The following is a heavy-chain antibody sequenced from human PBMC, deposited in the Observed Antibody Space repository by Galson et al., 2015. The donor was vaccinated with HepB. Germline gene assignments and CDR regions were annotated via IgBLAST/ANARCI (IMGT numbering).Heavy chain of an antibody. D-gene: IGHD6-25*01. CDR3: ARNPASYDYYNMDV. Sequence: SCAGSGFSFVSHSMNWVRHTPGKGLEWLAHINNGGTKYFADSAKGRFTISRDKAKKAMYLHMSSLRVEDTAVYYCARNPASYDYYNMDVWGQGTTVTVSS. J-gene: IGHJ6*03. CDR2: INNGGTK. V-gene: IGHV3-48*01. CDR1: GFSFVSHS.